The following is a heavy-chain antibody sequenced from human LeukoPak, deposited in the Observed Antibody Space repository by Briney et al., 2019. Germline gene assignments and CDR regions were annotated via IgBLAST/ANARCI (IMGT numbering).Heavy chain of an antibody. CDR1: GFTFSDYY. CDR3: ARDVASAYYYDSSGYCDY. D-gene: IGHD3-22*01. J-gene: IGHJ4*02. Sequence: PGGSLRLSCAASGFTFSDYYMSWIRQAPGKGLEWVSYISSSGSTIYYADSVKGRFTISRDNAKNSLYLQMNSLRAEDTAVYYCARDVASAYYYDSSGYCDYWGQGTLVTVSS. CDR2: ISSSGSTI. V-gene: IGHV3-11*04.